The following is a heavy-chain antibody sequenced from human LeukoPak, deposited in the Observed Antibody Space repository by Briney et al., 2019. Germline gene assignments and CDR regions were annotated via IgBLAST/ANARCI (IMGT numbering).Heavy chain of an antibody. D-gene: IGHD4-11*01. V-gene: IGHV4-59*01. CDR2: VDHTGST. J-gene: IGHJ6*03. CDR1: DDSITMYY. CDR3: ARGRVSSSTWYSTYYYYFYMDV. Sequence: SETLSLTCSVSDDSITMYYWTWIRQPPGKGLEWIGFVDHTGSTNFNPSLNGRVSISRDTSKNLFSLRLRSVTAADTAVYFCARGRVSSSTWYSTYYYYFYMDVWGKGTTVTVSS.